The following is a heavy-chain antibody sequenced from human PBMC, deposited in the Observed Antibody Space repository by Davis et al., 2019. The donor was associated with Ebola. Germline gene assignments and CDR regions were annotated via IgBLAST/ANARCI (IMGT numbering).Heavy chain of an antibody. D-gene: IGHD1-1*01. CDR1: RGSISGYY. J-gene: IGHJ4*02. CDR2: IYTSGST. V-gene: IGHV4-4*07. CDR3: AKLSQLASAYYFDF. Sequence: PSETLSLTCTVSRGSISGYYWSWIRQPAGKGLEWIGRIYTSGSTTYNPSLKSRVTISVDTSKNQFSLNLNSVTAADTAVYYCAKLSQLASAYYFDFWGQGTLVTVSS.